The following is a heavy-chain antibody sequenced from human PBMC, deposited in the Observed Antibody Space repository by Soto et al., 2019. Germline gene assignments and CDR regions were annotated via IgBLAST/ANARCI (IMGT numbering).Heavy chain of an antibody. V-gene: IGHV4-59*08. Sequence: PSETLSLTCTVSGGSIRNYYWSWIRQPPGKGLEWIGYSYYSGTTNYNPSLKSRVTVSVDTSKNQFSLKLNSVTAADTAAYYCARQVSGDCAGGNWYPLWGQGTRVTVAS. J-gene: IGHJ3*01. D-gene: IGHD2-15*01. CDR2: SYYSGTT. CDR3: ARQVSGDCAGGNWYPL. CDR1: GGSIRNYY.